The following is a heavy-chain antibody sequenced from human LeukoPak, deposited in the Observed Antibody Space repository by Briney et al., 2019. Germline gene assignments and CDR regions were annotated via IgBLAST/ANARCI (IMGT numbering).Heavy chain of an antibody. D-gene: IGHD1-14*01. Sequence: PSETLSLTCTVSGGSITSYYWSWIRQPPGKGLEWIGYISDSGATNYNPSLNSRVTISVDTSKNQFSLQLTSVTAADTAVYFCANTHHPYYFDXWGQGTLVTVSS. V-gene: IGHV4-59*01. J-gene: IGHJ4*02. CDR3: ANTHHPYYFDX. CDR1: GGSITSYY. CDR2: ISDSGAT.